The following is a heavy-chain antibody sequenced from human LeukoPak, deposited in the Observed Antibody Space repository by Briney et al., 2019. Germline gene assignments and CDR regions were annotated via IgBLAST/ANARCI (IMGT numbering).Heavy chain of an antibody. D-gene: IGHD3-22*01. J-gene: IGHJ3*02. CDR1: GGSISSYS. Sequence: SETLSLTCIVSGGSISSYSWSWIRQPPGKGLEWIGHIYYSGTPNYNPSLKSRVTMSVDTTKNHFSLRLSSVTAADTAVYYCARYKYYCDSTVYVDAFDIWGQGTMVTVSS. V-gene: IGHV4-59*01. CDR3: ARYKYYCDSTVYVDAFDI. CDR2: IYYSGTP.